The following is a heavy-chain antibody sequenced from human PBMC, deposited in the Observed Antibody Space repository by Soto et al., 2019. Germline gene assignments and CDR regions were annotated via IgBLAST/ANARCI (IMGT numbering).Heavy chain of an antibody. CDR3: ARGERGIAAAGGEFDY. D-gene: IGHD6-13*01. Sequence: QTLSLTCAISGDSVSSNSAAWNWIRQSPSRGLEWLGRTYYRSKWYNDYAVSVKSRITINPDTSKDQFSLQLNSVTPEDTAVYYCARGERGIAAAGGEFDYWGQGTLVTVSS. CDR2: TYYRSKWYN. V-gene: IGHV6-1*01. J-gene: IGHJ4*02. CDR1: GDSVSSNSAA.